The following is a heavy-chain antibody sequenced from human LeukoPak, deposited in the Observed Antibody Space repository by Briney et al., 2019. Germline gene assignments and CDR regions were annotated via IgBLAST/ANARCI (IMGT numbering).Heavy chain of an antibody. V-gene: IGHV4-59*12. Sequence: SETLSLTCTVSGGSISSYYGSWIRQPPGKGLEWVGYIYYSRSTNYNPSLKSRVTISVDTSKNQFSLKLSSVAAADTAVYYCAREQLTDPRGTFDYWGQGTLVTVSS. D-gene: IGHD1-1*01. CDR3: AREQLTDPRGTFDY. CDR2: IYYSRST. J-gene: IGHJ4*02. CDR1: GGSISSYY.